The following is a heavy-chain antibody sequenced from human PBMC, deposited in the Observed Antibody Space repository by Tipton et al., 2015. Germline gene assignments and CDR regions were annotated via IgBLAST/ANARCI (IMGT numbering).Heavy chain of an antibody. Sequence: SLRLSCEASHFPFSNHGMHWVRQAPGEGLEWVAAIWYDGSDKYYAESLKGRVTISRDNSKNTVSLQTNSLRAEDTAVYYCARDPAGVRGNCDLWGQGTLVSVSS. CDR3: ARDPAGVRGNCDL. D-gene: IGHD2-15*01. J-gene: IGHJ4*02. CDR1: HFPFSNHG. V-gene: IGHV3-33*01. CDR2: IWYDGSDK.